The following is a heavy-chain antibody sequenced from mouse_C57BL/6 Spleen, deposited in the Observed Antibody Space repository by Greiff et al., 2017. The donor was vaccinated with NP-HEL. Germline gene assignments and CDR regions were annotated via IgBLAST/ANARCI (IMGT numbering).Heavy chain of an antibody. D-gene: IGHD1-1*01. CDR2: IAPNSGGT. Sequence: VKQSCKASGYTFTSYWMHWVKQRPGRGLEWIGRIAPNSGGTKYNEKFKSKATLTVDKPSSTAYMQLSSRTSEDSAVYYCAREDGSSLDYWGQGTTLTVSS. V-gene: IGHV1-72*01. CDR1: GYTFTSYW. CDR3: AREDGSSLDY. J-gene: IGHJ2*01.